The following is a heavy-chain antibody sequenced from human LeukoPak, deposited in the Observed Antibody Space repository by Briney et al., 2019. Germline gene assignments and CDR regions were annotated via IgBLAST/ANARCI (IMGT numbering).Heavy chain of an antibody. D-gene: IGHD3-3*02. CDR2: INHSGST. Sequence: SETLSLTCAVYGGSFSGYYWSWIRQPPVKGLEWIGEINHSGSTNYNPSLKSRVTISVDTSKNQFSLKLSSVTAADTAVYYCARVLAGYDAFDIWGQGTMVTVSS. CDR1: GGSFSGYY. J-gene: IGHJ3*02. CDR3: ARVLAGYDAFDI. V-gene: IGHV4-34*01.